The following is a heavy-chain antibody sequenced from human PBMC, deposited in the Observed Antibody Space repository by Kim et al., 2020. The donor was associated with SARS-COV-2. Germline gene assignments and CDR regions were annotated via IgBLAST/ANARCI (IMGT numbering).Heavy chain of an antibody. J-gene: IGHJ3*01. CDR3: ACHVIGATLAFDL. CDR2: VSSGSHYL. CDR1: GFIFSAYT. Sequence: GGSLRLSCAAYGFIFSAYTMHWVRQAPGRGLQWVASVSSGSHYLYYADSVRGRFTISRDNAKNSLYLQMNSLRAEDTAVYSCACHVIGATLAFDLWGQGT. V-gene: IGHV3-21*06. D-gene: IGHD1-26*01.